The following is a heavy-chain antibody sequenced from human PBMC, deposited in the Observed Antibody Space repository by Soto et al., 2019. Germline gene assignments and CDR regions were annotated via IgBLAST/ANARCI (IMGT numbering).Heavy chain of an antibody. V-gene: IGHV3-30*03. CDR3: ARDKISGDYGDQFYY. J-gene: IGHJ4*02. Sequence: QVQLVESGGGVVQPGRSLRLSCAASGFTFSSHGMHWVRQAPGTGLAWVAVISYDGRDESYADSVKGRFTISRDNSKNTLYLQMTSLRPEDTAVYYCARDKISGDYGDQFYYWGQGTLVTVSS. CDR2: ISYDGRDE. CDR1: GFTFSSHG. D-gene: IGHD4-17*01.